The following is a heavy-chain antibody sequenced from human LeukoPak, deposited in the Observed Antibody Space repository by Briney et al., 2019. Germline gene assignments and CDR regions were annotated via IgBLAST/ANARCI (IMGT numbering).Heavy chain of an antibody. CDR1: GYTFTSYG. CDR2: ISAYNGNT. J-gene: IGHJ4*02. D-gene: IGHD2-2*01. CDR3: ARATFCSSTSCSSFDY. Sequence: ASVKVSCTASGYTFTSYGISWVRQAPGQGLEWMGWISAYNGNTNYAQKLQGRVTMTTDTSTSTAYMELRSLRSDDTAVYYCARATFCSSTSCSSFDYWGQGTLVTVSS. V-gene: IGHV1-18*01.